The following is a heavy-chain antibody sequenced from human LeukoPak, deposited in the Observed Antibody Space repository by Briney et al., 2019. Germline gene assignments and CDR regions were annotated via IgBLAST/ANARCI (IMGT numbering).Heavy chain of an antibody. CDR2: ISTNGGGT. J-gene: IGHJ4*02. CDR3: ARYCNGVTCYSGYDY. D-gene: IGHD2-15*01. Sequence: RSGGSLRLSCAASGFTFSSYAMHWVRQTPGKELKYVPAISTNGGGTYYANSVKGRFTISRDNSKNTLYLQMGSLRTEYMAMYFCARYCNGVTCYSGYDYWGQGTLVTASS. CDR1: GFTFSSYA. V-gene: IGHV3-64*01.